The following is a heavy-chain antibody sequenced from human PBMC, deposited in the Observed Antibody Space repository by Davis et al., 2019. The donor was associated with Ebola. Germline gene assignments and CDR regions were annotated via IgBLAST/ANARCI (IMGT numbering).Heavy chain of an antibody. V-gene: IGHV3-7*03. Sequence: GESLKISCAASGFTFSSYWMSWVRQARGRGLEWVAKIKEDGSEKLEVDSVKGRFTISRDNAKDSLYLQMNSLRAEDTAVYYCARGSRNMDVWSQGTTVTVSS. CDR2: IKEDGSEK. CDR1: GFTFSSYW. CDR3: ARGSRNMDV. J-gene: IGHJ6*02.